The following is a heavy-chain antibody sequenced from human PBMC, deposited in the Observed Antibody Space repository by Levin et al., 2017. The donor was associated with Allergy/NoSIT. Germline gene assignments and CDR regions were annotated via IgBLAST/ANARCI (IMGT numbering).Heavy chain of an antibody. D-gene: IGHD6-13*01. Sequence: PGGSLRLSCTVSGGSISSYYWSWIRQPPGKGLEWIGYIYYSVSTNYNPSLKSRVTISVDTSKNQFSLKLSSVTAADTAVYYCARSRYSSSWYNWFDPWGQGTLVTVSS. J-gene: IGHJ5*02. V-gene: IGHV4-59*01. CDR1: GGSISSYY. CDR3: ARSRYSSSWYNWFDP. CDR2: IYYSVST.